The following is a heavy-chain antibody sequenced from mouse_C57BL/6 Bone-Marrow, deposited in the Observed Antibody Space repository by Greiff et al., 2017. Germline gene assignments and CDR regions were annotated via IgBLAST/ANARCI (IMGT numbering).Heavy chain of an antibody. J-gene: IGHJ4*01. Sequence: EVKVEESGGGLVQPGGSMKLSCVASGFTFSNYWMNWVRQSPEKGLEWVAQIRLKSDNYATHYAESVKGRFTISRDDSKSSVYLQMNNLRAEDTEIDYSISLFPPDYAMDCWGQGTSVTVSS. CDR2: IRLKSDNYAT. CDR3: ISLFPPDYAMDC. CDR1: GFTFSNYW. V-gene: IGHV6-3*01.